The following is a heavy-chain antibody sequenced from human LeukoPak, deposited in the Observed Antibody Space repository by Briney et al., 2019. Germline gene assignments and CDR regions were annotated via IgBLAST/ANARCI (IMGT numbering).Heavy chain of an antibody. D-gene: IGHD6-13*01. CDR1: GGSISSYY. CDR3: ATEDSSSSDY. J-gene: IGHJ4*02. CDR2: IYTSGST. V-gene: IGHV4-4*07. Sequence: SETLSLTCTVSGGSISSYYWSWIRQPAGKGLEWIGRIYTSGSTNYNPSLKSRVTISVDKSKNQFSLKLSSVTAADTAVYYCATEDSSSSDYWGQGTLVTVSS.